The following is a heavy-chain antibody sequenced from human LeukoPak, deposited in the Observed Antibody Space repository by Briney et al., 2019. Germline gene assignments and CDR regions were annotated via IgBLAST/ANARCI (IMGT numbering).Heavy chain of an antibody. V-gene: IGHV5-51*01. CDR1: GYSFTSYW. Sequence: GESLKISCKGSGYSFTSYWIGWVRQMPGKGLEWMGIIYPGDSDTRYSPSFQGQVTISADKSISTAYLQWSSLKASDTAMYYCARATRGSWYDVLRGTSPHYYFDYWGQGTLVTVSS. CDR2: IYPGDSDT. CDR3: ARATRGSWYDVLRGTSPHYYFDY. J-gene: IGHJ4*02. D-gene: IGHD6-13*01.